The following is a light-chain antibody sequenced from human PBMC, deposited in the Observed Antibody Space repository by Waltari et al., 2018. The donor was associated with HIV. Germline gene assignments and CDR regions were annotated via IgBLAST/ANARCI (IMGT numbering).Light chain of an antibody. J-gene: IGLJ3*02. Sequence: QSALTQPASVSGSPGPSVTISCTGTSSDVAKYNYVSWYQQHPGQAPKLMIYEVSKRPSGVSKRFSGSKSGNTASLTISGLQAEDDADYYCSSFTSSTTWVFGGGTRLTVL. CDR1: SSDVAKYNY. CDR2: EVS. V-gene: IGLV2-14*01. CDR3: SSFTSSTTWV.